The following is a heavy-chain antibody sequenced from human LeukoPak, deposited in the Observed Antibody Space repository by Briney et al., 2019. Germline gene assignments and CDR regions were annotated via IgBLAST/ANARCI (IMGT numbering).Heavy chain of an antibody. CDR1: GFTFSTYW. Sequence: PGGSLRLSCAASGFTFSTYWMHWVRQAPGKGLEWVANIKQDGTEKYSVDSVRGRFTISRDKAKNSLYLQMNSLRAEDTALYYCARALGVWGQGTTVTVSS. CDR2: IKQDGTEK. J-gene: IGHJ6*02. V-gene: IGHV3-7*03. CDR3: ARALGV.